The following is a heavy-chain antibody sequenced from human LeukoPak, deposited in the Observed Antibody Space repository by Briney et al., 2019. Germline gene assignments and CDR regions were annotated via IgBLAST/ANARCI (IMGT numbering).Heavy chain of an antibody. Sequence: GGSLRLSCAASGFTFSNYAMSWVRQAPGKGLEWVAAISGSGGSTYYADSVKGRFTISRDNSKNTLYLQMNSLRTEDTAVYYCAKSWLRLGGDYWGQGTLVTVSS. CDR2: ISGSGGST. CDR1: GFTFSNYA. D-gene: IGHD5-12*01. J-gene: IGHJ4*02. V-gene: IGHV3-23*01. CDR3: AKSWLRLGGDY.